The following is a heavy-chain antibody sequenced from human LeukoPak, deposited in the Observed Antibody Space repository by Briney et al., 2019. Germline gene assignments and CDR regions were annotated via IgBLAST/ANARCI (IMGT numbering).Heavy chain of an antibody. Sequence: SVKVSCKASGGTFSSYAISWVRQAPGQGLEWMGRIIPILGIANYAQKFQGRVTITADKSTSTAYMELSSLRSEDTAVYYCARESRDSSGLGAFDIWGQGTMVTVSS. CDR1: GGTFSSYA. V-gene: IGHV1-69*04. CDR2: IIPILGIA. J-gene: IGHJ3*02. CDR3: ARESRDSSGLGAFDI. D-gene: IGHD3-22*01.